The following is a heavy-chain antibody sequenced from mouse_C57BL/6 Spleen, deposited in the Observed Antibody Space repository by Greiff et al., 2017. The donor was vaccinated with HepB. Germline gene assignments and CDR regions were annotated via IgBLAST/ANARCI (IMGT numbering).Heavy chain of an antibody. J-gene: IGHJ2*01. V-gene: IGHV5-17*01. CDR3: ARRNYYGSSYYVDY. Sequence: EVHLVESGGGLVKPGGSLKLSCAASGFTFSDYGMHWVRQAPEKGLEWVAYISSGSSTINYADTVKGRFTISRDNAKNTLFLQMTSLRSEDTDMYYCARRNYYGSSYYVDYWGQGTTLTVSS. CDR2: ISSGSSTI. D-gene: IGHD1-1*01. CDR1: GFTFSDYG.